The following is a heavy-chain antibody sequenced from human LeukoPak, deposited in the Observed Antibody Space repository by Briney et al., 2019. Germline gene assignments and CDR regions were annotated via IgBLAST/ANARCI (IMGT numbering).Heavy chain of an antibody. CDR1: GFTVSSNY. Sequence: PGGSLRLSCAASGFTVSSNYMSWVRQAPGKGLEWVSVIYSGGSTHYADSVKGRFTISRDNSKNTLYLQMNSLRAEDTAVYYCARDSLYCSGGSCYMVEGWGQGTLVTVSS. D-gene: IGHD2-15*01. CDR3: ARDSLYCSGGSCYMVEG. V-gene: IGHV3-53*01. CDR2: IYSGGST. J-gene: IGHJ4*02.